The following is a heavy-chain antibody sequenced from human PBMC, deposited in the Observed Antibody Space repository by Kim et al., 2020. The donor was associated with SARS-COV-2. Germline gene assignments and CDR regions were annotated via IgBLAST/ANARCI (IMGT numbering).Heavy chain of an antibody. V-gene: IGHV3-23*01. Sequence: DSVKGRFTISRDNSTNTLYLQMSSLRAHDTAVYYCARRLELPSPMCYLDSWGQAALVTVSS. CDR3: ARRLELPSPMCYLDS. J-gene: IGHJ4*02. D-gene: IGHD1-7*01.